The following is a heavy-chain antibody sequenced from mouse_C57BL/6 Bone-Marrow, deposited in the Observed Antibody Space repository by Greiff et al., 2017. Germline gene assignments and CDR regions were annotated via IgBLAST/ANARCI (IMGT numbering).Heavy chain of an antibody. D-gene: IGHD2-3*01. Sequence: QVQLQQPGAELVMPGASVKLSCKASGYTFTSYWMHWVKQRPGQGLEWIGEIDPSDSYTNYNQKFKGKSTLTVDKSSSTAYMQLSSLTSEDSAVYYCANDGYFWYFEVWGTGTTVTVSS. CDR3: ANDGYFWYFEV. J-gene: IGHJ1*03. V-gene: IGHV1-69*01. CDR2: IDPSDSYT. CDR1: GYTFTSYW.